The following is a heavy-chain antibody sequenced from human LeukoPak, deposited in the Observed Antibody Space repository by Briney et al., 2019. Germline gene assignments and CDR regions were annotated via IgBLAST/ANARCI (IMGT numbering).Heavy chain of an antibody. V-gene: IGHV4-59*01. D-gene: IGHD6-19*01. Sequence: PSETLSLTCTISRGSISSYYWSWIRQPPGKGLECIGYIYYSGSTNYNPSLKSRVAISVDTPKNQFSLKLSSVTAADTAVYYCASSAVAGNGGYYFDYWGQGTLVTVSS. CDR3: ASSAVAGNGGYYFDY. CDR1: RGSISSYY. J-gene: IGHJ4*02. CDR2: IYYSGST.